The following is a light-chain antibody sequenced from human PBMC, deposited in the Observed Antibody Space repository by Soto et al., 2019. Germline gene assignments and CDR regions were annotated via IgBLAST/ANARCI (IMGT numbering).Light chain of an antibody. CDR2: LGS. Sequence: DIVMTQSPLSLPVTPGEPASISCRSSQSLLHSNGKTFLDWYVQKSGQSPQVLISLGSNRASGVPDRFSGSWSGTDFTLQISRVEVEDVGVYYCMQALQTPYTFGQGTKLEIK. CDR1: QSLLHSNGKTF. V-gene: IGKV2-28*01. CDR3: MQALQTPYT. J-gene: IGKJ2*01.